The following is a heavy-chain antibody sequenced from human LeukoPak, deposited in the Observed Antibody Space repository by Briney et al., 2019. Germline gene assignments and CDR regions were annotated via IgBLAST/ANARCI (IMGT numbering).Heavy chain of an antibody. Sequence: GGSLRLSCAASGFTFSSYWMSWVRQAPGKGLEWVAKIKQDGSEKYYVDSVKGRLTISRDDGKNTLYLQMDTLRAEDTAVYYCARDARTDSPFSWSDPWGQGTLVTVSS. D-gene: IGHD2-8*02. CDR2: IKQDGSEK. CDR3: ARDARTDSPFSWSDP. V-gene: IGHV3-7*01. CDR1: GFTFSSYW. J-gene: IGHJ5*02.